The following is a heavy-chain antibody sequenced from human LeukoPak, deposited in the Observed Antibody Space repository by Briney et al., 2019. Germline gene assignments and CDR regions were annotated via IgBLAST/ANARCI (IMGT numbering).Heavy chain of an antibody. D-gene: IGHD1-26*01. CDR2: INPNSGGT. V-gene: IGHV1-2*02. J-gene: IGHJ5*02. CDR1: GYTFTGYY. CDR3: AREWKLQFDP. Sequence: ASVKVSCKASGYTFTGYYMHWVRQAPGQGLEWMGWINPNSGGTNYAQKFQGRVTMTRDTSTSTLYMELRSLRSEDTAVFYCAREWKLQFDPWGQGTLVTVSS.